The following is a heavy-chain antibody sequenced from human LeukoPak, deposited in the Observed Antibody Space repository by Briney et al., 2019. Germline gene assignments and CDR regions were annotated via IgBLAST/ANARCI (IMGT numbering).Heavy chain of an antibody. V-gene: IGHV3-53*01. J-gene: IGHJ4*02. Sequence: PGGSLRLSCAASGFTVSNNYMSWVRQAPGKGLEWASVIYSGGSTYYADSVKGRFTISRDNSKNTLYLQMNSLRAEDTTVYYCARDCSSTSCYTASLPIFDYWGQGTLVTVSS. CDR3: ARDCSSTSCYTASLPIFDY. CDR2: IYSGGST. D-gene: IGHD2-2*02. CDR1: GFTVSNNY.